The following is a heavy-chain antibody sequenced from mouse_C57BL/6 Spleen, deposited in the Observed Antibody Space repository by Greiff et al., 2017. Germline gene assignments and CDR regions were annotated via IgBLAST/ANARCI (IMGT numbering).Heavy chain of an antibody. Sequence: QVQLQQPGAELVMPGASVKLSCKASGYTFTSYWMHWVKQRPGQGLEWIGEIDPSDSYTNYNQKFKGKSTLTVDKSSSTAYMQLSSLTSEDSAVYYCARAYEYDGAWFAYWGQGTLVTVSA. D-gene: IGHD2-4*01. J-gene: IGHJ3*01. CDR3: ARAYEYDGAWFAY. CDR1: GYTFTSYW. CDR2: IDPSDSYT. V-gene: IGHV1-69*01.